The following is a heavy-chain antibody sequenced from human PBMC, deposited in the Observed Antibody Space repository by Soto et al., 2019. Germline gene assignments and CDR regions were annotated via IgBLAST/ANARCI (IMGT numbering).Heavy chain of an antibody. CDR1: GGNFASYA. CDR2: IIPIFGTA. J-gene: IGHJ6*02. Sequence: QVQLVQSGAEVKKPGSSVKVSCKASGGNFASYAIFWVRQAPGQGLEWMGGIIPIFGTATYAQKFQGRVTIKADKPTNTAYMDMNCLRFEDTAVYYCARSEGGYFYGMDVWGQGATYTVSS. D-gene: IGHD3-9*01. V-gene: IGHV1-69*06. CDR3: ARSEGGYFYGMDV.